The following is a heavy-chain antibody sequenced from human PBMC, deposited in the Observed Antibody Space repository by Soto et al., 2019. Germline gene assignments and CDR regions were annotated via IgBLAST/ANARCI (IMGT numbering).Heavy chain of an antibody. CDR2: IIPIFGTA. V-gene: IGHV1-69*06. Sequence: SVKVSCKASGGTFSSYAISWVRQAPGQGLEWMGGIIPIFGTANYAQKFQGRVTITADKSTSTAYMELSSLRSEDTAVYYCARVLLDYYYGMDVWGQGTTVTVSS. CDR1: GGTFSSYA. J-gene: IGHJ6*02. CDR3: ARVLLDYYYGMDV. D-gene: IGHD2-8*02.